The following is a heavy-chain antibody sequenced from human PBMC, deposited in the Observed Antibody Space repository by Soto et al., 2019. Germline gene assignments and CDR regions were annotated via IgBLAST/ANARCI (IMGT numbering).Heavy chain of an antibody. J-gene: IGHJ4*02. V-gene: IGHV1-18*01. CDR1: GYTFTSYG. Sequence: ASVKVSCKASGYTFTSYGISWVRQAPGQGLEWMGWISAYNGNTNYAQKLQGRVTMTTDTSTSTAYMELRSLRCVNTDVYYCSRYEADDILTSYYAFDNWGQGTLVTVSS. CDR3: SRYEADDILTSYYAFDN. CDR2: ISAYNGNT. D-gene: IGHD3-9*01.